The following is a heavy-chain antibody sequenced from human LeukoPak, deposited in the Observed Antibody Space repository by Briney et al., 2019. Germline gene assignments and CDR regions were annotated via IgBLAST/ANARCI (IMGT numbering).Heavy chain of an antibody. V-gene: IGHV3-9*01. J-gene: IGHJ5*02. D-gene: IGHD5-12*01. Sequence: SLRLSCAASGFRFDDYAMHWVRQAPGKGLEWVSGIRWNSGSIGYADSVKGRFTISRDNAKNSLYLQMNSLRSDDTAVYYCARDQWLQTQGFDPWGQGTLVTVSS. CDR1: GFRFDDYA. CDR3: ARDQWLQTQGFDP. CDR2: IRWNSGSI.